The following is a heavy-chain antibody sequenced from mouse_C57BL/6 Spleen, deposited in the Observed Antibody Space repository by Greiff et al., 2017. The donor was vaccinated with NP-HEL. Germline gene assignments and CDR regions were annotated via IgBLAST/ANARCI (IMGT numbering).Heavy chain of an antibody. V-gene: IGHV1-42*01. CDR3: ARAPRRDYGYDPFDY. CDR1: GYSFTGYY. CDR2: INPSTGGT. J-gene: IGHJ2*01. Sequence: EVQLQQSGPELVKPGASVKISCKASGYSFTGYYMNWVKQSPEKSLEWIGEINPSTGGTTYNQKFKAKATLTVDKSSGTAYMQLKSLTSEDSAVYYCARAPRRDYGYDPFDYWGQGTTLTVSS. D-gene: IGHD2-2*01.